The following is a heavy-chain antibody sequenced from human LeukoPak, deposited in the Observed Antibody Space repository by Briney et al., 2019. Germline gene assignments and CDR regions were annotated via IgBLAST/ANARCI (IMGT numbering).Heavy chain of an antibody. V-gene: IGHV3-66*01. CDR1: GFTVSSNY. Sequence: GGSLRLSCAASGFTVSSNYMNSVRQAPGKGLEWVSVIYSGGSTHYADSVKGRFTISRDNSKNTLYRQMNSRRAEDTAVYYCARDSRRGYDSSGYNFDYWGQGTLVTVSS. CDR2: IYSGGST. J-gene: IGHJ4*02. CDR3: ARDSRRGYDSSGYNFDY. D-gene: IGHD3-22*01.